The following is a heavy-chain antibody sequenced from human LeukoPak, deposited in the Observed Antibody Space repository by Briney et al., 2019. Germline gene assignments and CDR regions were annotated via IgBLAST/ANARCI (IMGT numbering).Heavy chain of an antibody. Sequence: GGSLRLSCAASGFTFSSYSMNWVRQAPGKGLEWVSSISSSSSYIYYADSVKGRFTISRDNAKNSLYLQMDSLRAEDTAVYYCASLDRVGLQLIEFDYWGQGTLVTVSS. CDR2: ISSSSSYI. J-gene: IGHJ4*02. CDR1: GFTFSSYS. CDR3: ASLDRVGLQLIEFDY. D-gene: IGHD5-24*01. V-gene: IGHV3-21*01.